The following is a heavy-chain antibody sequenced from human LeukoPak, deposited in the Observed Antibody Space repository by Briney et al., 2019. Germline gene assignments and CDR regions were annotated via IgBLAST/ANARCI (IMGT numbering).Heavy chain of an antibody. Sequence: PGGSLRLSCAASGFTFSSYSMNWVRQAPEKGLEWVSSISSSSSYIYYADSVKGRFTISRDNAKNSLYLQMNSLRAEDTAVYYCATSRRDIVLMVYNDYWGQGTLVTVSS. D-gene: IGHD2-8*01. J-gene: IGHJ4*02. V-gene: IGHV3-21*01. CDR1: GFTFSSYS. CDR2: ISSSSSYI. CDR3: ATSRRDIVLMVYNDY.